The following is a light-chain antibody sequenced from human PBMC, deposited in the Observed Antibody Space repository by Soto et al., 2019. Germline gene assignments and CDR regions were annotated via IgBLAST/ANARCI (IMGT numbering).Light chain of an antibody. V-gene: IGKV3-20*01. CDR1: QSVGSIY. Sequence: DIVLTQSPGTLSLSPGERATLSCRASQSVGSIYLAWYQQKPGQAPRLLIHGAPNRASGIPDRFSGSGSGTDFTLTISRLEPEDFAVYYCQQYGSSPRTFGQGTKVEIK. J-gene: IGKJ1*01. CDR3: QQYGSSPRT. CDR2: GAP.